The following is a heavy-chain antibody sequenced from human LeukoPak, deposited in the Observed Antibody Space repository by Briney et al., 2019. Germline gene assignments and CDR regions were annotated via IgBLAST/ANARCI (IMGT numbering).Heavy chain of an antibody. V-gene: IGHV3-48*02. D-gene: IGHD3-9*01. CDR3: ARDRQDYDLLTGYDF. J-gene: IGHJ4*02. Sequence: GGPLRLSCAASGFTFRMYSLNWVRQAPGKGLEWVAYIRSSSTTIHYADSVKGRFTISRDNAKNSLYLQMNSLKDEDTGVYYCARDRQDYDLLTGYDFWGQGTLVTVSS. CDR1: GFTFRMYS. CDR2: IRSSSTTI.